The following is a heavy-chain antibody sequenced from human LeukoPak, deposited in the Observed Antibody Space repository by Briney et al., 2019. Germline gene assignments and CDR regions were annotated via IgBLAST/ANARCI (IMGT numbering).Heavy chain of an antibody. V-gene: IGHV4-59*01. J-gene: IGHJ4*02. CDR1: GGSISTFD. CDR2: IYDSGST. Sequence: PSETLSLTCTVSGGSISTFDGMWIRQTPGKGLEWIGYIYDSGSTNYNPSLKNRVTISLDMSKNQFSLKLRSVTAEDTAVYYCARDLSLRRGIFDYWGQGTLVTVSS. D-gene: IGHD3-10*01. CDR3: ARDLSLRRGIFDY.